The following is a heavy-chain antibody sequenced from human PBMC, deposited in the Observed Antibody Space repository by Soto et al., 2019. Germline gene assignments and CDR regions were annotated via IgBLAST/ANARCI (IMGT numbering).Heavy chain of an antibody. CDR2: IWYDGSNK. J-gene: IGHJ6*02. V-gene: IGHV3-33*01. CDR3: AREEAHYYCGMDV. CDR1: GFTFSSYG. Sequence: GGSLRLSCAASGFTFSSYGMHWVRQAPGKGLEWVAVIWYDGSNKYYADSVKGRLTISRDNSKNTLYLQRNSLRAEDTAVYSCAREEAHYYCGMDVWGLVTTVTGSS.